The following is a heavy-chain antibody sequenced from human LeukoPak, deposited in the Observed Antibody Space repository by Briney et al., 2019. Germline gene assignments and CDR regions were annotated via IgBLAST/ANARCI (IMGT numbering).Heavy chain of an antibody. J-gene: IGHJ6*02. CDR1: GYTFTSYG. CDR3: ARDHSKAHLWFPYYYSGMDV. V-gene: IGHV1-18*01. CDR2: ISAYSGNT. D-gene: IGHD3-10*01. Sequence: ASGKVSCKASGYTFTSYGISWVRQAPGQGLEGRGGISAYSGNTNYAQKLQGRVTMTTDTSTSTAYMELRSLRSDDTAVYYCARDHSKAHLWFPYYYSGMDVWGQGTTVTVSS.